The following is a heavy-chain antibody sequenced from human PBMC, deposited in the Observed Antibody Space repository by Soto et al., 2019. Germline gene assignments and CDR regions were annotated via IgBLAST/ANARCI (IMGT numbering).Heavy chain of an antibody. CDR2: IYYDGSNE. Sequence: QVQLVESGGGVVQPGRSLRLSCAASGFTFSNHGMHWVRQAPGKGLEWVARIYYDGSNEYYADSVKGRFTISRDNSKNTVYLQMNSLRVEHTAVYYCARGRGSGSFYQLDYWGQGTLVTVSS. D-gene: IGHD1-26*01. J-gene: IGHJ4*02. V-gene: IGHV3-33*01. CDR3: ARGRGSGSFYQLDY. CDR1: GFTFSNHG.